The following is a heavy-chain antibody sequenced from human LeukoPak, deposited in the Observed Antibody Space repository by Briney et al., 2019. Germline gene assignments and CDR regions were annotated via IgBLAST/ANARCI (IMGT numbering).Heavy chain of an antibody. CDR3: ARDRQGDNYDFWSGYFDY. D-gene: IGHD3-3*01. CDR2: ISYDGSNK. Sequence: GRSLRLSCAASGFTFSSYAMHWVRQAPGKGLEWVAVISYDGSNKYYADSVKGRFTISRDNSKNTLYLQMNSLRAEDTAVYYCARDRQGDNYDFWSGYFDYWGQGTLVTVSS. J-gene: IGHJ4*02. CDR1: GFTFSSYA. V-gene: IGHV3-30*04.